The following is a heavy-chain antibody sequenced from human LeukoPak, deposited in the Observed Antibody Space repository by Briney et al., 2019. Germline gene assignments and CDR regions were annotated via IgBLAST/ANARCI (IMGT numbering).Heavy chain of an antibody. D-gene: IGHD5-18*01. V-gene: IGHV3-30*03. CDR2: ISYDGSNK. CDR3: VRWIQLWRRYGMDV. Sequence: GRSLRLSCAASGFTFSSYGMHWVRQAPGKGLEWVAVISYDGSNKYYADSVKGRFTISRDNSKNTLYLQMNSLRAEDTAVYYCVRWIQLWRRYGMDVWGKGTTVTVSS. J-gene: IGHJ6*04. CDR1: GFTFSSYG.